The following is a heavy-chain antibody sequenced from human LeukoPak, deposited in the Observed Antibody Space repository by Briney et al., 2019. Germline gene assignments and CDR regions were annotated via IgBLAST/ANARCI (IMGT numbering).Heavy chain of an antibody. J-gene: IGHJ3*02. V-gene: IGHV1-2*02. D-gene: IGHD6-13*01. CDR1: GYTFTDYY. CDR3: AREGIHNGAFDI. Sequence: ASVKVSCKTSGYTFTDYYMHWVRQAPGQGLEWMGCVNPNSGDTNYAQKFQGRVTMTRDTSISTAYMELSRLTSDDTAVYYCAREGIHNGAFDIWGQGTMVTVSS. CDR2: VNPNSGDT.